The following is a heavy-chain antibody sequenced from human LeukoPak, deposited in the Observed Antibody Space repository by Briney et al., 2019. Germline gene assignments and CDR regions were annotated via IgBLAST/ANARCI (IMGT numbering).Heavy chain of an antibody. D-gene: IGHD3-22*01. Sequence: SETLSLTCTVSGGSISSGGYYWSWIRQHPGKGLEWNVYIYYNGSTSYNPSLKSRVTISVDASKNQFSLKLSSVTVADTAVYYCARATYDYVSSGYLALNWFDPWGQGTLVTVSS. CDR3: ARATYDYVSSGYLALNWFDP. V-gene: IGHV4-31*03. J-gene: IGHJ5*02. CDR1: GGSISSGGYY. CDR2: IYYNGST.